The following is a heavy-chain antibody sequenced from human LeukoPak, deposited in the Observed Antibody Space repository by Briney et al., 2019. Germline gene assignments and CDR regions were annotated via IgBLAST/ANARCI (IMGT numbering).Heavy chain of an antibody. D-gene: IGHD3-22*01. J-gene: IGHJ4*02. Sequence: ASVKVSCKASGYTFISYDINWVRQATGQGLEWMGWMNPNSGITGYAQKFQGRVSMTRNTSISTAYMELSSLKSEDTAVYYCERGLYYYDSNGRTPYDYWGQGTLVTVSS. CDR1: GYTFISYD. CDR3: ERGLYYYDSNGRTPYDY. V-gene: IGHV1-8*01. CDR2: MNPNSGIT.